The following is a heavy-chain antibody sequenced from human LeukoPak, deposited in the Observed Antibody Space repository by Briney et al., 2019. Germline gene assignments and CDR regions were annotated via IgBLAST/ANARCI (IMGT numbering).Heavy chain of an antibody. CDR3: ARHGGYIYLNWFDP. Sequence: SETLSLTCTGSGGSISGGNYDWGGMGQPPGKGLEWIGTVSYSGTTYYKSSLKSRVTISVDTSKNQFSLYLNSVTAADTAVYYCARHGGYIYLNWFDPWGQGTLVTVSS. V-gene: IGHV4-39*01. J-gene: IGHJ5*01. CDR2: VSYSGTT. D-gene: IGHD6-19*01. CDR1: GGSISGGNYD.